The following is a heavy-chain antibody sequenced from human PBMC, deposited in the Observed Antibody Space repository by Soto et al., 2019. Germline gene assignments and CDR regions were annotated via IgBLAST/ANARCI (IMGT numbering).Heavy chain of an antibody. Sequence: GGSLRLSCAAYGFTFSTHCMTWVRQAPGKGLEWVSIISHTGDNTYYADSVKGRFTISRDNSKNTLYLQMNSLRAEDTAVYYCAKVWIDNSGYFFNYWGQGTPVTVSS. CDR1: GFTFSTHC. D-gene: IGHD3-22*01. V-gene: IGHV3-23*01. CDR3: AKVWIDNSGYFFNY. CDR2: ISHTGDNT. J-gene: IGHJ4*02.